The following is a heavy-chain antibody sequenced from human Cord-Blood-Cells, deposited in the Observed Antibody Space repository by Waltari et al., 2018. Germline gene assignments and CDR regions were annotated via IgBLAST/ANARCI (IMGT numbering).Heavy chain of an antibody. V-gene: IGHV4-39*07. J-gene: IGHJ4*02. CDR3: ASLPLTGDFSDY. Sequence: QLQLQESGPGLVTPSETLSLTCTVSGGSLSSSSYYWGWIRQPPGKGLEWIGSIYYSGSTYYNPSLKSRVTISVDTSKNQFSLKLSSVTAADTAVYYCASLPLTGDFSDYWGQGTLVTVSS. CDR1: GGSLSSSSYY. CDR2: IYYSGST. D-gene: IGHD7-27*01.